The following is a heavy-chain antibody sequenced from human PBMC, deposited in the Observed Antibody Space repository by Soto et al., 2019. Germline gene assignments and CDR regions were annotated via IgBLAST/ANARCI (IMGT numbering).Heavy chain of an antibody. D-gene: IGHD3-22*01. Sequence: ASVKVSCKASGYTFTSYFMHWVRHAPGQGLEWMGIINPNSGRTTYIQKFEGRVTVTSDKSTGTVYMELSSLRSEDTAVYYCARATWHCFDSSGYHGMDVWGQGTTVTVSS. CDR1: GYTFTSYF. V-gene: IGHV1-46*01. J-gene: IGHJ6*02. CDR3: ARATWHCFDSSGYHGMDV. CDR2: INPNSGRT.